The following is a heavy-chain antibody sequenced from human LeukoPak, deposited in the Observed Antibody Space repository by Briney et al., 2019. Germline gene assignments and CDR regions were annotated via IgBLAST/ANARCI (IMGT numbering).Heavy chain of an antibody. CDR2: IYYSGST. V-gene: IGHV4-59*08. D-gene: IGHD6-13*01. CDR3: ARHLVREDYFDY. CDR1: GGSISSYY. J-gene: IGHJ4*02. Sequence: SETLSLTCTVSGGSISSYYWSWIRQPPGKGLEWIGYIYYSGSTNYNPSLKSRVTISVDTSKDQFSLKLSSVTAADTSVYYCARHLVREDYFDYWGQGTLVTVSS.